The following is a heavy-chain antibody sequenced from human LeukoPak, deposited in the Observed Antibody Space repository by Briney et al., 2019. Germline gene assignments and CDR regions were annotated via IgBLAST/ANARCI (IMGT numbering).Heavy chain of an antibody. Sequence: ASVKVSCKASGYTFTGYYIHWVRQAPGQGLEWMGWINPNSGGTNNAQKLQGRVSMTTDTSTSTAYMDLRSLRSDDTAVYYCARDLRYSSGWSASGMDVWGKGTTVTISS. CDR2: INPNSGGT. CDR3: ARDLRYSSGWSASGMDV. V-gene: IGHV1-2*02. D-gene: IGHD6-19*01. CDR1: GYTFTGYY. J-gene: IGHJ6*03.